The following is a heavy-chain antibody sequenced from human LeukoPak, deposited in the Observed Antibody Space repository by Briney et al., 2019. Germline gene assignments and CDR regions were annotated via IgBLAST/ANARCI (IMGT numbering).Heavy chain of an antibody. Sequence: PGGSLRLSCAASGFTFSSYTMSWVRQAPGKGLEWVSTISGCGGSTYYADSVKGRFTISRDNSKNTLYLQMNSLRAEDTAVYYCAKDRFYGGNSDYWGQGTLVTVSS. V-gene: IGHV3-23*01. D-gene: IGHD4-23*01. J-gene: IGHJ4*02. CDR2: ISGCGGST. CDR1: GFTFSSYT. CDR3: AKDRFYGGNSDY.